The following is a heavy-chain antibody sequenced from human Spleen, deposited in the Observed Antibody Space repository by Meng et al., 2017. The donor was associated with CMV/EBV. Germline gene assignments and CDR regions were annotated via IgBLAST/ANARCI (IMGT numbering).Heavy chain of an antibody. V-gene: IGHV3-30-3*01. CDR1: GFTFSTFA. CDR3: ARNLPAGDY. Sequence: GGSLRLSCAASGFTFSTFAMHWVRQAPGKGLEWVAVISSDGSNRYSADSVKGRFTISRDNSKNTLYLQMNSLRAEDTAVYYCARNLPAGDYWGQGILVTVSS. D-gene: IGHD2-2*01. J-gene: IGHJ4*02. CDR2: ISSDGSNR.